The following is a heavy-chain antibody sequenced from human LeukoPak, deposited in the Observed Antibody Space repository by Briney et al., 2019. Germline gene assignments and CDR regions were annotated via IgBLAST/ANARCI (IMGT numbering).Heavy chain of an antibody. J-gene: IGHJ6*03. CDR2: ISSNGGST. D-gene: IGHD2-8*01. V-gene: IGHV3-64*01. CDR3: ARDPVMVDYNFYYYYMDV. CDR1: GFTFSRYA. Sequence: SGRSLRLSCAASGFTFSRYAMHWVRQAPGKGLECVSAISSNGGSTYYANSVKGRFTISRDNSKNTLYLQMGSLRAEDMAVYYCARDPVMVDYNFYYYYMDVWGKGTTVTVSS.